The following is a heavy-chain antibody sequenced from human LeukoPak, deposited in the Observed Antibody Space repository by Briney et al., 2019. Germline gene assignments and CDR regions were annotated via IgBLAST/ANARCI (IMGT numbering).Heavy chain of an antibody. CDR2: INAGNGNT. D-gene: IGHD4-23*01. J-gene: IGHJ6*02. V-gene: IGHV1-3*01. Sequence: ASVKVSCKASGYTFTSYAMHWVRQAPGQRLEWMGWINAGNGNTKYSQKFQGRVPITRDTSASTAYMELSSLRSEDTAVYYCARTPYGGSYYYYYGMDVWGQGTTVTVSS. CDR3: ARTPYGGSYYYYYGMDV. CDR1: GYTFTSYA.